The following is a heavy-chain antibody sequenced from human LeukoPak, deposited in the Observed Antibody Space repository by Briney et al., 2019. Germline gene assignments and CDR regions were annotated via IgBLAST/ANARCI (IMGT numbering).Heavy chain of an antibody. Sequence: ASETLSLTCTVSGGSISSYYWSWIRQPPGKGLEWIGYIYYSGSTNYNPSLKSRVTISIDTSKNQFSLKLSSVTAADTAIYSCARGYSSSWYWLDPWGQGTLVTVSS. D-gene: IGHD6-13*01. V-gene: IGHV4-59*01. CDR3: ARGYSSSWYWLDP. J-gene: IGHJ5*02. CDR2: IYYSGST. CDR1: GGSISSYY.